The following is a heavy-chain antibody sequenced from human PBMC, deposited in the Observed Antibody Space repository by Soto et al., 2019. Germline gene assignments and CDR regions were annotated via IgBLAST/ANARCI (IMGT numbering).Heavy chain of an antibody. Sequence: PGGSLRLSCAASGFTFSRYSMTWVRQAPEKGLEWVSFIRGSGANTYYADSVKGRFTISRDNSKEMLYLQMNSPKAEDTAVYFCAVHAEGYDDPFDYWGQGTLVTVSS. CDR1: GFTFSRYS. CDR2: IRGSGANT. CDR3: AVHAEGYDDPFDY. J-gene: IGHJ4*02. D-gene: IGHD5-12*01. V-gene: IGHV3-23*01.